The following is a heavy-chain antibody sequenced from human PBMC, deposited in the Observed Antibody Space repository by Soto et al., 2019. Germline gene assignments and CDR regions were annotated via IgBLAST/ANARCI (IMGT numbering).Heavy chain of an antibody. V-gene: IGHV4-59*12. J-gene: IGHJ6*02. CDR2: IYYSGST. CDR1: GGSISSYY. D-gene: IGHD6-13*01. CDR3: ARDWVAAAGIDYYYGMDV. Sequence: PSETLSLTCTVSGGSISSYYWSWIRQPPGKGLEWIGYIYYSGSTNYNPSLKSRVTISVDTSKNQFSLKLSSVTAADTAVYYCARDWVAAAGIDYYYGMDVWGQGTTVTVSS.